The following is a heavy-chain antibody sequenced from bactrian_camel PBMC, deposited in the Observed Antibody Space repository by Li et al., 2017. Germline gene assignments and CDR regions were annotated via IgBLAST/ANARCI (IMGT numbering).Heavy chain of an antibody. D-gene: IGHD1*01. J-gene: IGHJ4*01. Sequence: VQLVESGGDLVQPGGSLRPSCAASGFTGGLGGISWVRRSPGKGLEWISSIDSGGGNPYYADSVKGRFTVARDNAKNTLYLQLSGLKTEDTAMYYCAAGTPALVMLTAPWHYWGQGTQVTGS. V-gene: IGHV3S40*01. CDR2: IDSGGGNP. CDR3: AAGTPALVMLTAPWHY. CDR1: GFTGGLGG.